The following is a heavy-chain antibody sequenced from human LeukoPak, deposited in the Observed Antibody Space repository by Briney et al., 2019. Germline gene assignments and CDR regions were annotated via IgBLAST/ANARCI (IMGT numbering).Heavy chain of an antibody. CDR3: ARSKNYYYGSGSYHNLGAFDI. CDR1: GGSISSYY. CDR2: IYYSGST. D-gene: IGHD3-10*01. V-gene: IGHV4-59*01. Sequence: SETLSLTCTVSGGSISSYYWSWIRQPPGKGLEWIGYIYYSGSTNYNPSLKSRVTISVDTSKNQFSLKLSSVTAADTAVYYCARSKNYYYGSGSYHNLGAFDIWGQGTMVTVSS. J-gene: IGHJ3*02.